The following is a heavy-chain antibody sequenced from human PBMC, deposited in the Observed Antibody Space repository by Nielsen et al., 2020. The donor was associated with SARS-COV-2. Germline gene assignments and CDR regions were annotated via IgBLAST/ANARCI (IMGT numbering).Heavy chain of an antibody. D-gene: IGHD4-17*01. J-gene: IGHJ4*02. CDR1: GFHIRGYW. CDR3: ARVGFYGDPEYLDY. V-gene: IGHV3-7*01. Sequence: GGSLRLSCVVSGFHIRGYWMTWVRQAPGKGLEWVGNIKLDGSEKYYVDSVKGRFTISRDNARNTLYLQMNSLRVEDTAVYYCARVGFYGDPEYLDYWGPGTLVTVSS. CDR2: IKLDGSEK.